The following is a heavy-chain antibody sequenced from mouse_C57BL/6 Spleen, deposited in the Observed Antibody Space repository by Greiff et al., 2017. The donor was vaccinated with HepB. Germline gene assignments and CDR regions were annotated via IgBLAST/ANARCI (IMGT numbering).Heavy chain of an antibody. CDR1: GYAFSSYW. J-gene: IGHJ1*03. V-gene: IGHV1-80*01. CDR2: IYPGDGDT. D-gene: IGHD2-5*01. Sequence: VHLVESGAELVKPGASVKISCKASGYAFSSYWMNWVKQRPGKGLEWIGQIYPGDGDTNYNGKFKGKATLTADKSSSTAYMQLSSLTSEDSAVYFCASPYSNHWYFDVWGTGTTVTVSS. CDR3: ASPYSNHWYFDV.